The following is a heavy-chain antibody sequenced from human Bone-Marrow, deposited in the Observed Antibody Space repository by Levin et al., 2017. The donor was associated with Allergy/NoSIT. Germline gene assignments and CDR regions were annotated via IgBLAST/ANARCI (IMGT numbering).Heavy chain of an antibody. CDR2: VSFDGSAQ. Sequence: PGGSLRLSCEVSGFSFNYYAMHWVRQSPGKGLEWVALVSFDGSAQYYADSVRGRFTVSRDNSQNTLSLLMTGLRAEDTAIYFCTRGLYPRAYFDYWGQGTLVTVSS. CDR1: GFSFNYYA. V-gene: IGHV3-30-3*01. D-gene: IGHD1-26*01. CDR3: TRGLYPRAYFDY. J-gene: IGHJ4*02.